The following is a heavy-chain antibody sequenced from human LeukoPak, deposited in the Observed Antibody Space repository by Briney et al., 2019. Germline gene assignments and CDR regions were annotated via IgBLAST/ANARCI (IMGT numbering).Heavy chain of an antibody. V-gene: IGHV4-34*01. CDR2: INHSGST. Sequence: PSETLSLTCAVYGGSFSGYYWSWIRQPPGKGLEWLGEINHSGSTNYNPSLKSRLTISVDTSKNQFSLKLSSVTAADTAVYYCARVRMNGSGSYGYWGQGTLVTVSS. J-gene: IGHJ4*02. D-gene: IGHD3-10*01. CDR1: GGSFSGYY. CDR3: ARVRMNGSGSYGY.